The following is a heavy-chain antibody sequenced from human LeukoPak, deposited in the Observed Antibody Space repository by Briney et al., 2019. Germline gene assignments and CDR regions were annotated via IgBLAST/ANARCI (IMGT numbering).Heavy chain of an antibody. CDR3: ARSPQSTGEFNY. J-gene: IGHJ4*02. CDR2: IYYSGST. D-gene: IGHD3-10*01. Sequence: SSETLSLTCTVSGGSISSYYWGWIRQPPGKGLEWIGSIYYSGSTYYNPSLKSRVTISVDTSKNQFSLKLSSVTAADTAVYYCARSPQSTGEFNYWGQGTLVTVSS. CDR1: GGSISSYY. V-gene: IGHV4-39*07.